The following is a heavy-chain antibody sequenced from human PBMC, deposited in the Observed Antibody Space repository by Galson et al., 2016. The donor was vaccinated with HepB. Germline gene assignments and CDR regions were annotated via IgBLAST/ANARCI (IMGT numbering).Heavy chain of an antibody. J-gene: IGHJ6*02. V-gene: IGHV5-51*01. CDR3: ARRRDILTGYHSYYYVMDV. CDR2: IYPGDSDT. Sequence: QSGAEVKKPGESLKISCKGSGYPFSSFWIGWVRQMPGKGLEWMGIIYPGDSDTRYSPSFQGQVTISADKSINTAYLQWSSLKASDTAMYYCARRRDILTGYHSYYYVMDVWGQGTTVTVSS. D-gene: IGHD3-9*01. CDR1: GYPFSSFW.